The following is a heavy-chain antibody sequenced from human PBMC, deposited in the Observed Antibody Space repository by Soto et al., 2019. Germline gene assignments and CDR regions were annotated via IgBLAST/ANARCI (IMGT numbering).Heavy chain of an antibody. CDR1: GGSFSGYY. V-gene: IGHV4-34*01. CDR3: AREPDELSPPEH. J-gene: IGHJ1*01. Sequence: SETLSLTCAVYGGSFSGYYWSWIRQPPGKGLEWIGEINHSGSTNYNPSLKSRVTISVDTSKNQFSLKLSSVTAADTAVYYCAREPDELSPPEHWGQGTLVTVSS. CDR2: INHSGST. D-gene: IGHD1-26*01.